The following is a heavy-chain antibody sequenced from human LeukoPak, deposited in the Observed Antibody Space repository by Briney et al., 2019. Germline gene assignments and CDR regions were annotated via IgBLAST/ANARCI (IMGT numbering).Heavy chain of an antibody. D-gene: IGHD6-19*01. CDR2: IIPIFGSS. Sequence: SVKVSCKASGGTFNNYAINWVRQAPGQGLEWMGGIIPIFGSSNYAQKFQGRVTITADESTTTAYMELRSLRSDDTAVYYCAREAGKMFWGSSGWYGQTYNWFDPWGQGTLVTVSS. CDR3: AREAGKMFWGSSGWYGQTYNWFDP. J-gene: IGHJ5*02. V-gene: IGHV1-69*13. CDR1: GGTFNNYA.